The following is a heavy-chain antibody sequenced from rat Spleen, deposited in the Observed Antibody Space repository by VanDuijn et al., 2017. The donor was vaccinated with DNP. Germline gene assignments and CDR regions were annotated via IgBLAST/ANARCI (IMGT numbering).Heavy chain of an antibody. J-gene: IGHJ3*01. D-gene: IGHD1-2*01. CDR3: VRPLGYSSYGFAY. CDR2: INEDSTIM. CDR1: GFNFNDYW. V-gene: IGHV4-2*01. Sequence: EVTLVESGGGLVQPGRSLKLSCAASGFNFNDYWMGWVRQAPGKGLEWIGEINEDSTIMNYAPTLKDKFTVSRDNAQNTLYLQMSKLGSEDTATYYCVRPLGYSSYGFAYWGQGTLVTVSS.